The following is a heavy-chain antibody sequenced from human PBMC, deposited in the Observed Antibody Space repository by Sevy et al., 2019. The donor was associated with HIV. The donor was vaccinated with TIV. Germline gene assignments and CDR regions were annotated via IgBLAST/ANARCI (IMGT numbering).Heavy chain of an antibody. Sequence: ASVKVSCKASGYTFTGYYMHWVRRAPGQGLEWMGWINPNSGGTNYAQKFQGRVTMTRETSISTAYMELSRLRSDDTAVYYCARANTGIAAAGTNGWGQGTLVTVSS. V-gene: IGHV1-2*02. D-gene: IGHD6-13*01. CDR1: GYTFTGYY. CDR2: INPNSGGT. CDR3: ARANTGIAAAGTNG. J-gene: IGHJ4*02.